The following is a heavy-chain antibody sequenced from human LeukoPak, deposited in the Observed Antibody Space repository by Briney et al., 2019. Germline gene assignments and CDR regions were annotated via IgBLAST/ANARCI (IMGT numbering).Heavy chain of an antibody. V-gene: IGHV5-51*01. CDR2: IYPGDSDT. Sequence: GESLKISCKGSGYSFTSYWIGWVRQMPGKGLEWMGIIYPGDSDTRYSPSFQGQVTVSADKSISTAYLQWSSLKALDTAMYYCARQSGSSGFDPGIDYWGQGTLVTVSS. CDR3: ARQSGSSGFDPGIDY. J-gene: IGHJ4*02. CDR1: GYSFTSYW. D-gene: IGHD3-10*01.